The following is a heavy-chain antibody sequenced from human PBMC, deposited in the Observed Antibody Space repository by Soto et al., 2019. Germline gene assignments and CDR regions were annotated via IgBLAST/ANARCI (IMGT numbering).Heavy chain of an antibody. CDR2: INPSGGST. CDR3: ARGGENYSDGGGFNWFDP. J-gene: IGHJ5*02. Sequence: QVQLVQSGAEVKKPGASVKVSCKTSGYTFTSYYIHWVRQAPGQGLEWMGIINPSGGSTSYAQKFQGRVSVTADTPSITVYMDLRGLRSEDAAIYFCARGGENYSDGGGFNWFDPWGQGTQVTVSS. D-gene: IGHD3-22*01. V-gene: IGHV1-46*01. CDR1: GYTFTSYY.